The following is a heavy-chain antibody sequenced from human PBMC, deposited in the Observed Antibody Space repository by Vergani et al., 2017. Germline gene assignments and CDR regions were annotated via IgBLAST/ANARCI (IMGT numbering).Heavy chain of an antibody. V-gene: IGHV3-11*04. CDR2: ISSSGSAI. CDR1: GFTFSDYY. Sequence: QVQLVESGGGLVKPGESLRLSCVASGFTFSDYYISWIRQAPGKGLEWVSYISSSGSAIYYADSVKGRFTISRDNSKNTLYLQMNSLRAEDTAVYYCARGAGGDYVSAFDYWGQGTLVTVSS. J-gene: IGHJ4*02. D-gene: IGHD4-17*01. CDR3: ARGAGGDYVSAFDY.